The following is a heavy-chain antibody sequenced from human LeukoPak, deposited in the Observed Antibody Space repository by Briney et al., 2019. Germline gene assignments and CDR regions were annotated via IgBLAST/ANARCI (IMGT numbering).Heavy chain of an antibody. Sequence: PSETLSLTCTVSGASISGSGYYWGWIRQPPGKGLEWIGSIYYSGSTYYNPSLKSRVTISVDTSKNQFSLKLSSVTAADTAVYYCARALVPSTFDYWGQGTLVTVSS. CDR3: ARALVPSTFDY. J-gene: IGHJ4*02. V-gene: IGHV4-39*01. D-gene: IGHD6-13*01. CDR2: IYYSGST. CDR1: GASISGSGYY.